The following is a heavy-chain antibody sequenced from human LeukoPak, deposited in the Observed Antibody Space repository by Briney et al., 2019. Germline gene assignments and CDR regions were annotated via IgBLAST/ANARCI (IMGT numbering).Heavy chain of an antibody. Sequence: SETLSLTCTVSGGSISTYYWSWIRQPPGKGLEWIGDIYHSGRSNCNPSLKSRGTISVDTSKNQFSLKLSSVTAADTAVYYCARGSITVVPAFDIWAQGTMVTVSS. CDR3: ARGSITVVPAFDI. J-gene: IGHJ3*02. CDR1: GGSISTYY. D-gene: IGHD3-3*01. CDR2: IYHSGRS. V-gene: IGHV4-59*12.